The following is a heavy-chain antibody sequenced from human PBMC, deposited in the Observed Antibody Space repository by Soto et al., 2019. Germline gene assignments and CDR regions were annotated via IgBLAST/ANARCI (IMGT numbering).Heavy chain of an antibody. CDR2: IIPILGIT. V-gene: IGHV1-69*02. Sequence: QVQLVQSGAEVKKPESSVKVSCKASGGTFSSYTISWVRQAPGQGLEWMGRIIPILGITNYAQKFHGRVTITADKSTSTAYMELSSLRSEDTAVYYCAIAVAGTHGMDVWGQGTTVTVSS. D-gene: IGHD6-19*01. J-gene: IGHJ6*02. CDR3: AIAVAGTHGMDV. CDR1: GGTFSSYT.